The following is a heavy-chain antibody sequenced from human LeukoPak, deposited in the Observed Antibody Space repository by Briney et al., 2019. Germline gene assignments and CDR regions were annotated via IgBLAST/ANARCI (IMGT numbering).Heavy chain of an antibody. CDR1: DGSISSGSYY. J-gene: IGHJ4*02. D-gene: IGHD5-12*01. V-gene: IGHV4-61*02. Sequence: SQTLSLTYTVSDGSISSGSYYWSWIRQSAGKGLEWIGRVYTSGSTNYNPSLKSRVTISVDKSKNHFSLNLTSVTAADTAVYFCARDLYSGYGGYFDAWGQGTLVTVSS. CDR3: ARDLYSGYGGYFDA. CDR2: VYTSGST.